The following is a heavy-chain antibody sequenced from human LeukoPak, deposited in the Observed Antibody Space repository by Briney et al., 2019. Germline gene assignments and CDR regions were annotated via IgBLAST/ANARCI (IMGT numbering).Heavy chain of an antibody. CDR3: ARGPGYYDFWSGYYTDY. Sequence: GGSLRLSCGASGLTLSSYAMSWVRQAPGKGLEWVSAISGSGGSTYHADSVKGRFTISRDNAKNSLYLQMYSLRAEDTAVYYCARGPGYYDFWSGYYTDYWGQGTLVTVSS. CDR1: GLTLSSYA. J-gene: IGHJ4*02. CDR2: ISGSGGST. D-gene: IGHD3-3*01. V-gene: IGHV3-23*01.